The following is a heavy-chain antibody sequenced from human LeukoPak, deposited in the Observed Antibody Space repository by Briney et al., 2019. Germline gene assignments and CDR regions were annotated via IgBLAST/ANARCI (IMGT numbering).Heavy chain of an antibody. D-gene: IGHD2-15*01. CDR2: IYYSGST. CDR3: AGDYSAGWFDP. Sequence: KPSETLSLTCTVSGGSISSYYWSWIRQPPGKGLEWIGYIYYSGSTYYNPSLKSRVTISVDTSKNQFSLKLSSVTAADTAVYYCAGDYSAGWFDPWGQGTLVTVSS. J-gene: IGHJ5*02. V-gene: IGHV4-59*04. CDR1: GGSISSYY.